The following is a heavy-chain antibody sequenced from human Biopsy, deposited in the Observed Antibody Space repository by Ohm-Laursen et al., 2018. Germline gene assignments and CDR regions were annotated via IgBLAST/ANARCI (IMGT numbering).Heavy chain of an antibody. CDR1: GGSISSDY. D-gene: IGHD3-3*01. CDR3: ARLYRLDDYWNDDPPDAFDV. V-gene: IGHV4-59*07. Sequence: SDTLSLTRSVSGGSISSDYWSWIRQPPRKGLEWIGYISSRGSTNYNPSLRGRVTITVDTSKNQFSLKLTSVTAADTAVFFCARLYRLDDYWNDDPPDAFDVWGQGTMVTVSS. CDR2: ISSRGST. J-gene: IGHJ3*01.